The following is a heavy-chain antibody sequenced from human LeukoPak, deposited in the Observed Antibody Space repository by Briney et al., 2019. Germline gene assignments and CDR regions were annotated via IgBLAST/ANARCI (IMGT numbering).Heavy chain of an antibody. D-gene: IGHD2-15*01. V-gene: IGHV3-21*01. J-gene: IGHJ5*02. Sequence: AGGSLRLSCAASGFTFSSYSMNWVRQAPGKGLEWVSSISSSSSYIYYADSVKGRFTISRDNAKNSLYLQMNSLRAEDTAVYYCARDHLVVPKQKNWFDPWGQGTLVTVSS. CDR3: ARDHLVVPKQKNWFDP. CDR1: GFTFSSYS. CDR2: ISSSSSYI.